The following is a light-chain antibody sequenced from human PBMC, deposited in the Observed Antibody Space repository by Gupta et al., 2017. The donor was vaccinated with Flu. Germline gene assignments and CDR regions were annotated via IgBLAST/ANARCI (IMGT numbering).Light chain of an antibody. J-gene: IGKJ3*01. CDR2: DAS. Sequence: EIVLTQSPATLSLSPGERATLSCRASQSVSSYLAWYQQKPGQAPRLLIYDASNRATGSGSGTDFTLTISILEPEDFAVYYCQQRSNWPPFTFGPGTKVDIK. CDR1: QSVSSY. V-gene: IGKV3-11*01. CDR3: QQRSNWPPFT.